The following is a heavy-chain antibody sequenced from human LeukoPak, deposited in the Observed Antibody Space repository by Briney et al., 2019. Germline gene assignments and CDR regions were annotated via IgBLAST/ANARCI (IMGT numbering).Heavy chain of an antibody. CDR3: ARYSYYDSSGPYDAFDI. D-gene: IGHD3-22*01. Sequence: ASVKVSCKASGYTFTTSGISWVRQAPGQGLEWMGWISAYNGNTNYVQKVQGRVTMTTDTSTNTAHMELRSLRSDDTAVYYCARYSYYDSSGPYDAFDIWGQGTMVTVSS. CDR2: ISAYNGNT. CDR1: GYTFTTSG. J-gene: IGHJ3*02. V-gene: IGHV1-18*01.